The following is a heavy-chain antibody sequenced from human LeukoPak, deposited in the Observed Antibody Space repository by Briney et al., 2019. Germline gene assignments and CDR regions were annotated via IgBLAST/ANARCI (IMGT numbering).Heavy chain of an antibody. CDR2: IKSKTDGGTT. Sequence: GGSLRLSXAASGFTFSNAWMSWVRQAPGKGLEWVGRIKSKTDGGTTDYAAPVKGRFTISRDDSKNTLYLQMNSLKTEDTAVYYCTTAPLWFGELCDYWGQGTLVTVSS. CDR3: TTAPLWFGELCDY. J-gene: IGHJ4*02. V-gene: IGHV3-15*01. CDR1: GFTFSNAW. D-gene: IGHD3-10*01.